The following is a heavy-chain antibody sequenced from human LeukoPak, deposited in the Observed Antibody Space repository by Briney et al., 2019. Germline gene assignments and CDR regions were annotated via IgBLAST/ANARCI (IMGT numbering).Heavy chain of an antibody. Sequence: AGGSLRLSCAASGFTFSSYEMNWVRQAPGKGQEWVSYISSSGSILYYADSVKGRFTISRDNAKNSLYLQMNSLRAEDTAVYYCQNPTSGYWGQGTLVTVSS. J-gene: IGHJ4*02. CDR2: ISSSGSIL. CDR1: GFTFSSYE. CDR3: QNPTSGY. D-gene: IGHD3-22*01. V-gene: IGHV3-48*03.